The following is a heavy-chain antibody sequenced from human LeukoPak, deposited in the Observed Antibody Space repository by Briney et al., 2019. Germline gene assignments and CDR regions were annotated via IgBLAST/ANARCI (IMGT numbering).Heavy chain of an antibody. V-gene: IGHV1-18*01. J-gene: IGHJ6*03. CDR1: GGTFSSYA. Sequence: AASVKVSCKASGGTFSSYAISWVRQAPGQGLEWMGWISAYNGNTNYAQKLQGRVTMTTDTSTSTAYMELRSLRSDDTAVYYCARVMDIVLMVYAIPNYYYMDVWGKGTTVTVSS. CDR2: ISAYNGNT. CDR3: ARVMDIVLMVYAIPNYYYMDV. D-gene: IGHD2-8*01.